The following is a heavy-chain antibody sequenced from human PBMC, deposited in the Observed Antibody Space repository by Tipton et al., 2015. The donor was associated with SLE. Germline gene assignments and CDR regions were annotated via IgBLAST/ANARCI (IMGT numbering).Heavy chain of an antibody. CDR3: AKDLGQATAVSYFFAMDV. J-gene: IGHJ6*02. V-gene: IGHV3-20*04. Sequence: GSLRLSCAASGFTFDDYGMSWVRQAPGKGLEWVSGINWHGGSTGYADSVKGRFTISRDNAKNSLYLQMNSLKTEDTALYFCAKDLGQATAVSYFFAMDVWGQGTTVTVSS. CDR2: INWHGGST. CDR1: GFTFDDYG. D-gene: IGHD6-13*01.